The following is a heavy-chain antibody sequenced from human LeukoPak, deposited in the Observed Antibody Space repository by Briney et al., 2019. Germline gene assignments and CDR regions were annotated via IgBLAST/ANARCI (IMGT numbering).Heavy chain of an antibody. CDR2: INAGNGNT. D-gene: IGHD6-6*01. CDR1: GYTFTSYA. J-gene: IGHJ4*02. V-gene: IGHV1-3*01. Sequence: ASVKVSCKASGYTFTSYAMHWVRQAPGQRLEWMGWINAGNGNTKYSQKFQGRVTITRDTSASTAYMELSSLRSEDTAVYYCARTYSSSPQFDHWGQGTLVTVSS. CDR3: ARTYSSSPQFDH.